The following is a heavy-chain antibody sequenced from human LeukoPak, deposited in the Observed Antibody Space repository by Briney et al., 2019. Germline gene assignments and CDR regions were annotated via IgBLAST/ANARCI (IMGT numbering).Heavy chain of an antibody. V-gene: IGHV1-18*01. CDR1: GYRFISYG. D-gene: IGHD3-3*01. J-gene: IGHJ4*02. CDR3: ARALCEDFWSGYQDH. CDR2: ISAYNGNT. Sequence: ASVKVSCKASGYRFISYGFSWVRQAPGQGLEWMGWISAYNGNTNYAQKFQGRVTMTTDTSTSTVYMEVRSLRSDDTAVYYCARALCEDFWSGYQDHWGQGTLVTVSS.